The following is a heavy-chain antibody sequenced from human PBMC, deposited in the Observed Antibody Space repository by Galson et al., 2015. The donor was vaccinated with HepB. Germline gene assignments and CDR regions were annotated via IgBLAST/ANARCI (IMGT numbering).Heavy chain of an antibody. D-gene: IGHD5-12*01. V-gene: IGHV3-30*18. J-gene: IGHJ5*02. CDR2: ISYDGSNK. CDR1: GFTFSSYG. CDR3: AKWVSEQLTRPLHIVATPPTT. Sequence: SLRLSCAASGFTFSSYGMHWVRQAPGKGLEWVAVISYDGSNKYYADSVKGRYTISRDNSKNTLYLQMNSLRAEDTAVYYCAKWVSEQLTRPLHIVATPPTTWGQGTLVTVSS.